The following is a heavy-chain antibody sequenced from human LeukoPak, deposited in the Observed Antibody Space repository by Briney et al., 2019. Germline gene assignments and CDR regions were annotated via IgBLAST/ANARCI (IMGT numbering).Heavy chain of an antibody. Sequence: ASVKVSCKASGGTFSSYAISWVRQAPGQGLEWMGGIIPIFGTANYAQKFQGRVTITADESTSTAYMELSSLRSEDTAVYYCANAGVGATNLFLERRYYFDYWGQGTLVTVSS. CDR1: GGTFSSYA. CDR2: IIPIFGTA. V-gene: IGHV1-69*13. CDR3: ANAGVGATNLFLERRYYFDY. D-gene: IGHD1-26*01. J-gene: IGHJ4*02.